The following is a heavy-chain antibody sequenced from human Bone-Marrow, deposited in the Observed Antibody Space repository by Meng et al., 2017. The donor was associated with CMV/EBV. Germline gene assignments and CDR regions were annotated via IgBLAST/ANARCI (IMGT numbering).Heavy chain of an antibody. Sequence: SETLSLTCTVSGGSISSSSYYWGWIRQPPGKGLEWIGSIYYSGSTYYNPSLKSRVTISVDTSKNQFSLKLSSVTAADTAVYYCARQWDYDFWSGYYTQRGYFDYWGQGTLVTAPQ. CDR1: GGSISSSSYY. J-gene: IGHJ4*02. CDR3: ARQWDYDFWSGYYTQRGYFDY. CDR2: IYYSGST. D-gene: IGHD3-3*01. V-gene: IGHV4-39*01.